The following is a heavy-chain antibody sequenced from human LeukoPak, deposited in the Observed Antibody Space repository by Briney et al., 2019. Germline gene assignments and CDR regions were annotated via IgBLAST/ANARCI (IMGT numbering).Heavy chain of an antibody. Sequence: PGGSLRLSCAASGFTFSSYAMHWVRQAPGKGLEWVAVISYDGSNKYYADSVKGRFTISSDNSKNTLYLQMNSLRAEDTAVYYCARGRGRIDYWGQGTLVTVSS. CDR1: GFTFSSYA. CDR3: ARGRGRIDY. D-gene: IGHD1-26*01. CDR2: ISYDGSNK. J-gene: IGHJ4*02. V-gene: IGHV3-30-3*01.